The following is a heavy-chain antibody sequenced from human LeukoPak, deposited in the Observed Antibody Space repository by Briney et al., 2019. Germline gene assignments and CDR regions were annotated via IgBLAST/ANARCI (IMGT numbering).Heavy chain of an antibody. CDR1: GFTFSDHY. J-gene: IGHJ4*02. CDR2: SRNRAHSYTT. V-gene: IGHV3-72*01. D-gene: IGHD3-10*01. Sequence: GGFLRLSCSVSGFTFSDHYMDWVRQAPGKGLDWVGRSRNRAHSYTTEYAASVKGRFTVSRADSENLLFLQMNSLKTDDTAVYYCVALIRGLGYWGQGTLVTVSS. CDR3: VALIRGLGY.